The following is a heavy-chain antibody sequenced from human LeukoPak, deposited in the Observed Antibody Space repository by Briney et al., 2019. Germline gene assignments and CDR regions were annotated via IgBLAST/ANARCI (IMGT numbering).Heavy chain of an antibody. CDR1: GYTFAGYY. CDR3: ADFPRVDNIPGGA. D-gene: IGHD2-21*01. V-gene: IGHV1-2*02. J-gene: IGHJ5*02. Sequence: ASVKVSCKASGYTFAGYYMHWVRQAPGQGLEWMIWINPNSGGTNYAQKFLGRVTMTRDTSISTAYMELSRLKSDDTAVYYCADFPRVDNIPGGAWGQGTLVTVSS. CDR2: INPNSGGT.